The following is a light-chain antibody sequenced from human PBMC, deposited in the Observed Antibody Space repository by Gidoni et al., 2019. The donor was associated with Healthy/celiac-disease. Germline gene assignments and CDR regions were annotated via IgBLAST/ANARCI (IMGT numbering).Light chain of an antibody. V-gene: IGKV1-8*01. CDR1: QGISSY. CDR2: AAS. CDR3: QQYYSYPLT. J-gene: IGKJ3*01. Sequence: AIRMTQSPSSFSSSTGDRVTITCRASQGISSYLAWYQQKPGKAPKLLIYAASTLQSGVPPRFSGSGSGTDFTLTISCLQSEDFATYYCQQYYSYPLTFGPXTKVDIK.